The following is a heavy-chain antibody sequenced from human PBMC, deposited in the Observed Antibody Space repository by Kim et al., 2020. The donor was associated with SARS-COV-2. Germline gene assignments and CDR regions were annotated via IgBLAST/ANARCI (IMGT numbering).Heavy chain of an antibody. J-gene: IGHJ6*02. D-gene: IGHD2-2*01. CDR2: ISGDGGST. CDR3: AKGYCSSTSCYPGYYYYYGMDV. V-gene: IGHV3-43*02. CDR1: GFTFDDYA. Sequence: GGSLRLSCAASGFTFDDYAMHWVRQAPGKGLEWVSLISGDGGSTYYADSVKGRFTISRDNSKNSLYLQMNSLRTEDTALYYYAKGYCSSTSCYPGYYYYYGMDVWGQGTTVTVSS.